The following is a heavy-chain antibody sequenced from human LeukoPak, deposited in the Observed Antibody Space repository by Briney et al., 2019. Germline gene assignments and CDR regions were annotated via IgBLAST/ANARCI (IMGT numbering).Heavy chain of an antibody. CDR2: FDPEDGET. CDR1: GYTLTELS. Sequence: ASVKVSCKVSGYTLTELSMHWVRQAPGKGLEWMGGFDPEDGETIYAQKFQGRVTITADESTSTAYMELSSLRSEDTAVYYCARARGNYYDSSGYYLNVHWGQGTLVTVSS. CDR3: ARARGNYYDSSGYYLNVH. J-gene: IGHJ4*02. D-gene: IGHD3-22*01. V-gene: IGHV1-24*01.